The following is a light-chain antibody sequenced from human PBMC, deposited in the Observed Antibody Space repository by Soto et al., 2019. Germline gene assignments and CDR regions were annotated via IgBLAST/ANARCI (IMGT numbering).Light chain of an antibody. V-gene: IGKV3-20*01. CDR1: QSVSSSY. J-gene: IGKJ2*01. Sequence: IVLTQSQGTLSLSPGERATLSCRASQSVSSSYLAWYQQKPGQAHRRLIYGASSRATGIPDRFSGSGSGTDFTLTISRLEPEEFAVYYCQQYGNSPPYTFGQGTKLEIK. CDR3: QQYGNSPPYT. CDR2: GAS.